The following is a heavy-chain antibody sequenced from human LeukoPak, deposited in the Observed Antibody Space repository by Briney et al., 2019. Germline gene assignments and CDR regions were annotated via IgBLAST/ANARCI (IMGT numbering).Heavy chain of an antibody. CDR2: ISSSSSYI. J-gene: IGHJ4*02. CDR3: AKEGDFWSGYYPEGYYFDY. D-gene: IGHD3-3*01. V-gene: IGHV3-21*03. Sequence: PGGSLRLSCAASGFTFSSYSMNWVRQAPGKGLEWVSSISSSSSYIYYADSVKGRFTISRDNSKNTLYLQMNSLRAEDTAVYYCAKEGDFWSGYYPEGYYFDYWGQGTLVTVSS. CDR1: GFTFSSYS.